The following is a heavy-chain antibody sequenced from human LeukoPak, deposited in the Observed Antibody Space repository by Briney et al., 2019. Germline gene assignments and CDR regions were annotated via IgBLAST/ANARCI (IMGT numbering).Heavy chain of an antibody. J-gene: IGHJ4*02. V-gene: IGHV6-1*01. D-gene: IGHD6-13*01. CDR2: TYYRSRWYN. CDR1: GDSVSSNSAV. CDR3: TRGGAAAGFDF. Sequence: SQTLSLTCAISGDSVSSNSAVWNWIRQSPSRGLEWLGRTYYRSRWYNDYAVSVKSRISVNPDTSKNQFSLQQNSVTPEDTAVYYCTRGGAAAGFDFWGQGTLVTVSS.